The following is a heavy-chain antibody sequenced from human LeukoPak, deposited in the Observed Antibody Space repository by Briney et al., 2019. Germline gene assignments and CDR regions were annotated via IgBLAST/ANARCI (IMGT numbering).Heavy chain of an antibody. J-gene: IGHJ4*02. D-gene: IGHD1-26*01. Sequence: PSQTLSLTRAVYGGSFSGYYWSWIRQPPGKGLEWIGEINHSGSTNYNPSLKSRVTISADTSKNQFSLKLSSVTAADTAVYYCAVGATKGFDYWGQGTLVTVSS. CDR2: INHSGST. CDR3: AVGATKGFDY. CDR1: GGSFSGYY. V-gene: IGHV4-34*01.